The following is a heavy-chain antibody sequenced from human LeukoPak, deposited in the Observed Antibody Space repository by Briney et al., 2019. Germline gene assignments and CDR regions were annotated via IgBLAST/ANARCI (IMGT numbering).Heavy chain of an antibody. Sequence: ASVKVSCKPSGYTFTVYYMHWVRQAPGQGLEWMGWIDPNSGGTNNAQRFQGRVTMTRDTSISTVYMELSSLRSDDTAVYYCAKDLGSGSYQPSDYWGQGTLVTVSS. CDR1: GYTFTVYY. V-gene: IGHV1-2*02. CDR2: IDPNSGGT. D-gene: IGHD1-26*01. CDR3: AKDLGSGSYQPSDY. J-gene: IGHJ4*02.